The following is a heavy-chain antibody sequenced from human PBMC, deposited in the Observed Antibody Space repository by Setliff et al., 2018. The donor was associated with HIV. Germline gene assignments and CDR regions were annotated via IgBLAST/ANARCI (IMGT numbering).Heavy chain of an antibody. D-gene: IGHD3-10*01. V-gene: IGHV3-21*01. Sequence: SCAASGFNFRTYSLNWVRQVPGRGPEWVASISNSSRYYRVKARYGDSVRGRFTISGDYAKNSVYLQMNSLRVEDSAVYYCAREVLRGGDDAFGLWGRGTVVTVSS. J-gene: IGHJ3*01. CDR2: ISNSSRYY. CDR3: AREVLRGGDDAFGL. CDR1: GFNFRTYS.